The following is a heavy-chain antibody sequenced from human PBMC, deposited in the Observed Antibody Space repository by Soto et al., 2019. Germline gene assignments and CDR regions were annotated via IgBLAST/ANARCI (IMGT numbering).Heavy chain of an antibody. CDR3: ARDPGYCTNGVCPIFDF. Sequence: SETLSLTCTVSGDSVTNYFWSWMRQPPGKGLEWIGHIYHGGRTNYSPSLRSRVTMSLDSSKNQFSLNLSSVTAADTAVYFCARDPGYCTNGVCPIFDFWGQGLLVTVP. CDR2: IYHGGRT. J-gene: IGHJ4*02. CDR1: GDSVTNYF. D-gene: IGHD2-8*01. V-gene: IGHV4-59*02.